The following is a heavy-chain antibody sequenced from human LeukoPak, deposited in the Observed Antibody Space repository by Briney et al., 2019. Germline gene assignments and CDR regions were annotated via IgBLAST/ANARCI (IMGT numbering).Heavy chain of an antibody. CDR3: ARGRPHGNDY. J-gene: IGHJ4*02. Sequence: GGSLRLSCAASGFTFSSYWMNWVRQAPGKGLVWVSRIASDGSSTAYADSVKGRFSISRDNAKNTLYLQMNSLRVEDTAVYYCARGRPHGNDYWGQGTLVTVSS. CDR2: IASDGSST. V-gene: IGHV3-74*01. CDR1: GFTFSSYW. D-gene: IGHD4-23*01.